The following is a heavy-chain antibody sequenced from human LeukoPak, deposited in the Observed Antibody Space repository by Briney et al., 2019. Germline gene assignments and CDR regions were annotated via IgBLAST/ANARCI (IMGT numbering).Heavy chain of an antibody. D-gene: IGHD6-13*01. CDR2: IYHSGST. CDR3: ARARRGIAAPWYYYYMDV. J-gene: IGHJ6*03. CDR1: GGSISSGGYY. V-gene: IGHV4-30-2*01. Sequence: SETLSLTCTVSGGSISSGGYYWSWIRQPPGKGLEWIGYIYHSGSTYYNPSLKSRVTISVDRSKNRFSLKLSSVTAADTAVYYCARARRGIAAPWYYYYMDVWGKGTTVTVSS.